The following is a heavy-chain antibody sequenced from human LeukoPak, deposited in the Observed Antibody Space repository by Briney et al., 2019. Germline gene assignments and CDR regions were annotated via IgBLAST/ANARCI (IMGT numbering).Heavy chain of an antibody. Sequence: PGGSLRLSCAASGFTFSDYYMSWIRQAPGKGLEWVSYISSSGSTIYYADSVKGRFTVSRDDAKNSLYLQMNSLRAEDTAVYYCARGRDYGSGNPPVIWGQGTMVTVSS. CDR2: ISSSGSTI. D-gene: IGHD3-10*01. CDR3: ARGRDYGSGNPPVI. CDR1: GFTFSDYY. J-gene: IGHJ3*02. V-gene: IGHV3-11*01.